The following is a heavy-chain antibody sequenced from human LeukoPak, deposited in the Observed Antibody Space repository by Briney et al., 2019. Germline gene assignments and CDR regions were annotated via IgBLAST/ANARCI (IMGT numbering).Heavy chain of an antibody. V-gene: IGHV3-21*01. J-gene: IGHJ4*02. Sequence: PGGSLRLSCAASGFTFSSYSMNWVRQAPGKGLEWVSSISSSSSYIYYADSVKGRFTISRDNAKNSLYLQMNSLRAEDTAVYYCAREETYYYDSSGWYYFDYWGQGTLVTVSS. CDR2: ISSSSSYI. CDR1: GFTFSSYS. D-gene: IGHD3-22*01. CDR3: AREETYYYDSSGWYYFDY.